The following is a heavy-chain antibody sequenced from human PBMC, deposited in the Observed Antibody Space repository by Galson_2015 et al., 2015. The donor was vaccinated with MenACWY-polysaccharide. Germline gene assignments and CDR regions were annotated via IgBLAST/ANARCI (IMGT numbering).Heavy chain of an antibody. D-gene: IGHD2-15*01. V-gene: IGHV3-23*01. Sequence: SLRLSCAASGFSFSAYGMSWVRQAPGRGLEWVSGSGRGGGLYYADSVKGRFTVSRNNSKNTMHLQMNNLRAEDTAVYYCAKGKGGGIYCGNTKIDCWGQGTLVTVSS. J-gene: IGHJ4*02. CDR3: AKGKGGGIYCGNTKIDC. CDR1: GFSFSAYG. CDR2: SGRGGGL.